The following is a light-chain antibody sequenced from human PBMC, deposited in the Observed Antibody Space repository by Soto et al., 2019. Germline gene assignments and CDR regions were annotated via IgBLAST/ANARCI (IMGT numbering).Light chain of an antibody. CDR1: QSLLDSDGHNH. CDR3: VQALQDPPT. Sequence: DIVMTQSPLSLPVTPGEPASISCRSSQSLLDSDGHNHLDWYLQKSGQSPQLLIYLGSNRASGVPDRFSGSGSGTDFTLKISRLEAEDVGIYYCVQALQDPPTFGQGTKVEIK. CDR2: LGS. J-gene: IGKJ1*01. V-gene: IGKV2-28*01.